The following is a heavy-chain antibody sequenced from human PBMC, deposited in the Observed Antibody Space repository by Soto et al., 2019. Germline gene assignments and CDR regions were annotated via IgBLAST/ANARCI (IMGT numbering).Heavy chain of an antibody. J-gene: IGHJ4*02. Sequence: QLQLQESGPGLVKPSETLSLTCTVSGGSISSSSYYWGWIRQPPGKGLEWIGSIYYSGSTYYNPILKSPVTISVATSKNHFSLKLSSVTAADTAVYYCARHVHGSGSDWGQGTLVTVSS. CDR1: GGSISSSSYY. CDR3: ARHVHGSGSD. V-gene: IGHV4-39*01. CDR2: IYYSGST. D-gene: IGHD3-10*01.